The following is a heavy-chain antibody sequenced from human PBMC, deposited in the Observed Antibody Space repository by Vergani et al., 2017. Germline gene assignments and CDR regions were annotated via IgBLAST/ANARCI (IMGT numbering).Heavy chain of an antibody. V-gene: IGHV3-30*02. J-gene: IGHJ6*02. Sequence: QVQILQSGGGVVQPGGSLRLSCTLSGFTLNTYGLHCVREAPGKGLEWVSFIRYDGSSEYYGDSVKGRFTISRDKSQNTVNLQMNSLRAEDTAVYFCANSVMAGNVGVAYFGMDVWGRGTTVTVSS. CDR3: ANSVMAGNVGVAYFGMDV. CDR2: IRYDGSSE. CDR1: GFTLNTYG. D-gene: IGHD2-8*01.